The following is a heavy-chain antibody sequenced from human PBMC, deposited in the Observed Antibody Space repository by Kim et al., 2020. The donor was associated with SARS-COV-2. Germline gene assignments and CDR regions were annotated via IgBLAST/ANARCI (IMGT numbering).Heavy chain of an antibody. D-gene: IGHD2-2*01. CDR2: ISNGGDYK. CDR3: AKVNDNNCWAACRFYAMDV. Sequence: GGSLRLSCAASGFTFSKYAMHWVHQAPGKGLEWVSGISNGGDYKSFADSVRGRFTISRDNSKDQVFLQINSLRAEDAATYYCAKVNDNNCWAACRFYAMDVWGQGTTVTVSS. V-gene: IGHV3-23*01. J-gene: IGHJ6*02. CDR1: GFTFSKYA.